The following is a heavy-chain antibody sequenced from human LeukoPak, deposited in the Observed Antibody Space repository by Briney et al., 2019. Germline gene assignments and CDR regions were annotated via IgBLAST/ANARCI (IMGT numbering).Heavy chain of an antibody. V-gene: IGHV3-48*01. CDR2: VSGSGSTV. CDR3: VRQFAS. Sequence: GGSLGLSWAASGFTFSDHIMNWVRQLPGKRLEWVAYVSGSGSTVYYADSVKGRFTISRDNGKSSLYLQMNSLRVEDTALYYCVRQFASWGQGTLVTASS. J-gene: IGHJ4*02. CDR1: GFTFSDHI.